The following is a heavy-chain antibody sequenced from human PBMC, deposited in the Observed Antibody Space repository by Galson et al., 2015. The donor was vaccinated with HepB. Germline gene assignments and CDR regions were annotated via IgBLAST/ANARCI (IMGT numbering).Heavy chain of an antibody. D-gene: IGHD3-3*01. Sequence: SVKVSCKASGYTFTNFAIHWVRQAPGQRFEWMGWINGGIHNTRYSQRFQDRVTLTSDTSTSMVFLELSSLRSEDTALYYCARLDDSGYYWDYWGQGTLVTVSS. CDR1: GYTFTNFA. J-gene: IGHJ4*02. V-gene: IGHV1-3*01. CDR2: INGGIHNT. CDR3: ARLDDSGYYWDY.